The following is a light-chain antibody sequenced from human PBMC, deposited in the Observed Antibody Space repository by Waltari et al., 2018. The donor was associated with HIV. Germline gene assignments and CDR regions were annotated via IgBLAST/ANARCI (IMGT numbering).Light chain of an antibody. CDR2: GAS. Sequence: PMQQYPSSPSASGADTDPITCRASENIGTYLNWYHHKSGAAPKLLIYGASSLQSVVPSRFSGSGFGTHFSLTISSLQADDFGTYYCQQSYSTPCAFGQGTNLEIK. J-gene: IGKJ2*01. CDR1: ENIGTY. V-gene: IGKV1-39*01. CDR3: QQSYSTPCA.